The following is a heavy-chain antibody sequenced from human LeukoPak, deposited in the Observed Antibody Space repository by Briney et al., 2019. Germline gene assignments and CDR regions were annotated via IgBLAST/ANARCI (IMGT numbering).Heavy chain of an antibody. CDR1: GYTFSSFD. Sequence: ASVKVSCKASGYTFSSFDINWVRQATGQGLEWMGWMSPNSGNTGYAQKFQGRVTMTRDTSINTAYMELSTLRSDDTAVYYCALWQSSNSNYMRAFDIWGQGTMVTVSS. CDR3: ALWQSSNSNYMRAFDI. V-gene: IGHV1-8*01. J-gene: IGHJ3*02. CDR2: MSPNSGNT. D-gene: IGHD4-11*01.